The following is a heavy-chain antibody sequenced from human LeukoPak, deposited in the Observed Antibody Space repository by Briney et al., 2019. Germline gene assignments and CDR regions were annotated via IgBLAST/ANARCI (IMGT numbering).Heavy chain of an antibody. D-gene: IGHD6-13*01. Sequence: PGGSLRLSCAASGFTFSSYSMNWVRQAPGKGLEWVSSISSSSSYIYYADSVKGRFTISRDNGKNSLYLQINSLRAEDTAVYYCASQLGDASDIWGQGTMVTVSS. CDR2: ISSSSSYI. CDR3: ASQLGDASDI. J-gene: IGHJ3*02. V-gene: IGHV3-21*01. CDR1: GFTFSSYS.